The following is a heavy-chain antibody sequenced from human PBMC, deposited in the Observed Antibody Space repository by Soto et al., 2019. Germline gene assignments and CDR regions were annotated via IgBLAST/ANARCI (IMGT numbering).Heavy chain of an antibody. CDR3: ASTLLVTEGFDP. J-gene: IGHJ5*02. D-gene: IGHD6-6*01. Sequence: QVQLVQSGAEVKKPGASVKVSCKASGYTFTSYAMHWVRQAPGQRLEWMGWNNAGNGNTKYSQKFQGRVTITRDTSASTAYMELSSLRSEDTAVYYCASTLLVTEGFDPWGQGTLVAVSS. CDR1: GYTFTSYA. CDR2: NNAGNGNT. V-gene: IGHV1-3*01.